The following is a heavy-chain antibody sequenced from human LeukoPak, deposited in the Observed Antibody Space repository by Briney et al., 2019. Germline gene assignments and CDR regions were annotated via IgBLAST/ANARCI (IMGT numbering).Heavy chain of an antibody. D-gene: IGHD6-19*01. Sequence: RSETLSLTCTVSGGSISSGSYYWSWIRQPAGKGLEWIGRIYTSGSTNYNPSLKSRVTISVDTSKNQFSLKLSSVTAADTAVYYCASRAYSSGDGAVDIWGQGTMVTVSS. CDR2: IYTSGST. J-gene: IGHJ3*02. V-gene: IGHV4-61*02. CDR1: GGSISSGSYY. CDR3: ASRAYSSGDGAVDI.